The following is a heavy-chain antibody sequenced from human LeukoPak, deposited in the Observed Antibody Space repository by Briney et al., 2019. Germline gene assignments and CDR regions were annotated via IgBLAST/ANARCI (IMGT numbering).Heavy chain of an antibody. CDR3: ARYQPGSMIDY. D-gene: IGHD3-10*01. V-gene: IGHV4-39*01. J-gene: IGHJ4*02. CDR1: GGSISSSSYY. Sequence: PSETLSLTCTVSGGSISSSSYYWGWIRQPPGKGLEWIGSFYYSRSTHYNPSLKSRVTISVDTSKNQFSLNLSSVTAADTAVYYCARYQPGSMIDYWGQGTLVTVSS. CDR2: FYYSRST.